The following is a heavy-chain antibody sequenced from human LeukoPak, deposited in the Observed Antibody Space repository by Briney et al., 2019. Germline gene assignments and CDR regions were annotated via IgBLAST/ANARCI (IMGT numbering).Heavy chain of an antibody. D-gene: IGHD5-12*01. CDR2: ISGSGGNT. CDR1: GFTFSSYA. V-gene: IGHV3-23*01. J-gene: IGHJ4*02. Sequence: GGSLRLSCAASGFTFSSYAMSWVRQAPGKGLEWVSAISGSGGNTYYADSVKGRFTISRDNSKNTLSVQMNSLRAEDTAVYYCAKGKWATIPYFSFDYWGQGTLVTVSS. CDR3: AKGKWATIPYFSFDY.